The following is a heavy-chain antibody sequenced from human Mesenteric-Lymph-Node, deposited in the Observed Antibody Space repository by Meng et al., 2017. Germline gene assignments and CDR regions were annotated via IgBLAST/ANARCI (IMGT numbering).Heavy chain of an antibody. CDR1: GGSFSGYY. V-gene: IGHV4-34*01. CDR3: ARVRYYYDSSGYYYREIGRFFDI. J-gene: IGHJ3*02. CDR2: INHSGST. D-gene: IGHD3-22*01. Sequence: GSLRLSCAVYGGSFSGYYWSWIRQPPGKGLEWIGEINHSGSTNYNPSLKSRVTISVDTSKNQFSLKLSSVTAADTAVYYCARVRYYYDSSGYYYREIGRFFDIWAQGTMAT.